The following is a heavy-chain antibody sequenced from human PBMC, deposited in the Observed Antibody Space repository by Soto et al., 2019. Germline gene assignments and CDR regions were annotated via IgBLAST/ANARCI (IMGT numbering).Heavy chain of an antibody. D-gene: IGHD1-26*01. V-gene: IGHV3-23*01. CDR1: GDSFSTYV. J-gene: IGHJ3*01. CDR3: VKSQSGSYFADFDV. CDR2: VTGSGLST. Sequence: GGSLRLSCVVSGDSFSTYVMNWVRQAPGKGLEWVSGVTGSGLSTWYADSVKGRFTISRDNAKNTLFLEMNSLRADDAAVYYCVKSQSGSYFADFDVRGQGPLGTVSS.